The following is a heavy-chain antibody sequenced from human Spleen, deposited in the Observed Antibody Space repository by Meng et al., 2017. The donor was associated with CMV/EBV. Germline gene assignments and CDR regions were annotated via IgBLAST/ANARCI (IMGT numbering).Heavy chain of an antibody. V-gene: IGHV4-39*07. CDR1: GASISHNTYF. D-gene: IGHD6-13*01. Sequence: SETLSLTCTVSGASISHNTYFWDWIRQPPGKGLEWIGSISYGGSTLYNSSLKSRVTISVDASKNQFSLKLSSVTAADTGVYYCARAGKTYSSGWYDYWGQGTLVTVSS. J-gene: IGHJ4*02. CDR2: ISYGGST. CDR3: ARAGKTYSSGWYDY.